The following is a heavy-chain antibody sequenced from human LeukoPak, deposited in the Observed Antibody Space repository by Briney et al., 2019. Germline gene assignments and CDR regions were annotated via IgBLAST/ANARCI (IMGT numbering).Heavy chain of an antibody. CDR1: GFTFSSYS. CDR3: ARDRHIVVVTAIQSDTFDI. D-gene: IGHD2-21*02. CDR2: ISSSSSYI. V-gene: IGHV3-21*01. J-gene: IGHJ3*02. Sequence: PGGSLRLSCAASGFTFSSYSMNWVRQAPGKGLEWVSSISSSSSYIYYADSVKGRFTISRDNAKNSLYLQMNSLRAEDTAVYYCARDRHIVVVTAIQSDTFDIWSQGTMVTVSS.